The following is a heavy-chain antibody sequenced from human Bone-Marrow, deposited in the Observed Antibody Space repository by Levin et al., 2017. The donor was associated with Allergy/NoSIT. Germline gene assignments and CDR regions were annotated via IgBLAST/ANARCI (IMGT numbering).Heavy chain of an antibody. J-gene: IGHJ6*02. Sequence: GGSLRLSCAASGFTFSSYAMSWVRQAPGKGLEWVSVITRGDGFTYYADSVKGRFTIFREDSKNTLSLQMNSLRAEDTAVYYGAEWGSSSHSYFYCGMDVWGQWTTVTVSS. V-gene: IGHV3-23*01. CDR3: AEWGSSSHSYFYCGMDV. CDR1: GFTFSSYA. D-gene: IGHD6-6*01. CDR2: ITRGDGFT.